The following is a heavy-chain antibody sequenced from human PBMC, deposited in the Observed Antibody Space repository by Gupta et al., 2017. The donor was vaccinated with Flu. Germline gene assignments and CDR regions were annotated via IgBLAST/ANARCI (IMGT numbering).Heavy chain of an antibody. D-gene: IGHD3-22*01. V-gene: IGHV4-34*01. J-gene: IGHJ5*02. CDR1: GGSFSGYY. CDR3: TNYYDSKRRVGGPNWFDP. CDR2: INHSGST. Sequence: QVQLQQWGAGLLKPSETLSLTCAVYGGSFSGYYWSWIRQPPGKGLEWIGEINHSGSTNYNPSLKSRVTISVDMSKNQFSLKLNSVTAADTAVYYCTNYYDSKRRVGGPNWFDPWGQGTLVTGSS.